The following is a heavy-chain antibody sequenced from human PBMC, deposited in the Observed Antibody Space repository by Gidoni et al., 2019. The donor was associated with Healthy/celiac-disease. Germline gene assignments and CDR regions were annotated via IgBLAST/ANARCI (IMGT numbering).Heavy chain of an antibody. CDR2: ISSNGGST. D-gene: IGHD3-16*01. V-gene: IGHV3-64*02. CDR1: GFTFSSYA. CDR3: ARGGRDGYTFDY. Sequence: EVQLVESGEGLVQPGGSLRLSCAASGFTFSSYAMHWVRQAPGKGLEYVSAISSNGGSTYYADSGKGRFTISRDNSKNTLYLQMGSLRAEDMAVYYCARGGRDGYTFDYWGQGTLVTVSS. J-gene: IGHJ4*02.